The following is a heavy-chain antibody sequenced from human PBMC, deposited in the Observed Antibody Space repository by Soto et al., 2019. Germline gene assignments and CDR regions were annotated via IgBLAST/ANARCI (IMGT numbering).Heavy chain of an antibody. Sequence: GGSLRLSCAASGFTVSSNYMSWVCQAPGKGLEWVSVIYSGGSTYYADSVKGRFTISRDNSKNTLYLQMNSLRAEDTAVYYCARATRYCSGGSCHVWGQGTTVTVSS. V-gene: IGHV3-53*01. CDR1: GFTVSSNY. J-gene: IGHJ6*02. CDR3: ARATRYCSGGSCHV. D-gene: IGHD2-15*01. CDR2: IYSGGST.